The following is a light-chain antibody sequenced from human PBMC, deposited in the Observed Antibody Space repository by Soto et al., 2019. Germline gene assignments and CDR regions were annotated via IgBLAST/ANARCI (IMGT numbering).Light chain of an antibody. CDR1: QSVLYRPNSRNY. CDR2: WAS. Sequence: DIVVTQSPDSLAVSLGERATINCKSSQSVLYRPNSRNYLAWYQQKPGQTPKLLIYWASTRESGVTDRFSGSGSGTDITLTMSTVQAKDVEVYYCQQYYDTPHAFGQGTKLKLK. CDR3: QQYYDTPHA. V-gene: IGKV4-1*01. J-gene: IGKJ2*01.